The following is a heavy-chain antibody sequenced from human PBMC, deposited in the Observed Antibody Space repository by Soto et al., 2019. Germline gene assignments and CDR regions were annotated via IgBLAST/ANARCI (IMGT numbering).Heavy chain of an antibody. D-gene: IGHD3-10*01. J-gene: IGHJ6*02. Sequence: AGGSLRLSCAASGFTFTSYAMSWVRQAPGKGLEWVSSITGSGGTTFYADSVKDRLTISRDNSKNTLYVQMDILRAEDTAVYYCAKDLSPNMGCMDVWGPGTTVTVSS. CDR1: GFTFTSYA. CDR3: AKDLSPNMGCMDV. V-gene: IGHV3-23*01. CDR2: ITGSGGTT.